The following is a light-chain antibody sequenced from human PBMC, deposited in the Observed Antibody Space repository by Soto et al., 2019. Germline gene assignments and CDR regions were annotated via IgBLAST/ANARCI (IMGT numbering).Light chain of an antibody. CDR3: AAWDDSLNGVV. CDR2: GNS. Sequence: QSVLTQPPSASGTPRQRVTISCSGSSSNIGNNNVNWYQQLPGTAPKLLIFGNSQRPTGVPDRFSGSKSGTSASLAISGRQSEDEADYYCAAWDDSLNGVVFGGGTKLTVL. V-gene: IGLV1-44*01. CDR1: SSNIGNNN. J-gene: IGLJ2*01.